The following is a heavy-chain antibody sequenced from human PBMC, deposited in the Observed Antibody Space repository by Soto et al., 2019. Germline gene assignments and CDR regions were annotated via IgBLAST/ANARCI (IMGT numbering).Heavy chain of an antibody. CDR2: IYYSGST. V-gene: IGHV4-39*01. J-gene: IGHJ4*02. CDR3: ARLALLMTAAFDY. D-gene: IGHD6-13*01. CDR1: GGSISSSSYY. Sequence: QLQLQESGPGLVKPSETLSLTCTVSGGSISSSSYYWGWIRQPPGKGLEWIGSIYYSGSTYYKPSLKSRVTISVDTSKNQFSLKLSSVTAADTAVYYCARLALLMTAAFDYWGQGTLVTVSS.